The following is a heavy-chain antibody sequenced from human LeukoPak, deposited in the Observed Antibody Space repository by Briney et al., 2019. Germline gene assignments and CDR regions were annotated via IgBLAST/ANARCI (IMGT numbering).Heavy chain of an antibody. CDR3: AKSNRYCDSASCYEAFDI. D-gene: IGHD2-2*01. Sequence: SETLSLTCTVSGASISIYSWSWIRQPPGQGREWIGYIYYSGSPNYNPSLKSRVTMSVDASKNQFSLKVSSVIAADTAVYYCAKSNRYCDSASCYEAFDIWGQGTMVTVSS. CDR2: IYYSGSP. V-gene: IGHV4-59*01. CDR1: GASISIYS. J-gene: IGHJ3*02.